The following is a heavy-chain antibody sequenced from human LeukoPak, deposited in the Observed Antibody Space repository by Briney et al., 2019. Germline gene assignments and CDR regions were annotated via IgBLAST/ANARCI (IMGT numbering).Heavy chain of an antibody. J-gene: IGHJ5*02. CDR2: IHFSGET. Sequence: PSETLSLTCTVSGDSISTYYWNWIRLPPGKRLEWIGQIHFSGETNYNPSLKSRVTISLDSAKNQFSLRLISVSAADTAVYFCARRVEMSSASATSNTWLDPWGQGILVSVSP. CDR3: ARRVEMSSASATSNTWLDP. D-gene: IGHD3-10*01. V-gene: IGHV4-59*01. CDR1: GDSISTYY.